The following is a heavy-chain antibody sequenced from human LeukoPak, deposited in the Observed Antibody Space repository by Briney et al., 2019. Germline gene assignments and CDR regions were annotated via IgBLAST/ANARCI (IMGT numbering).Heavy chain of an antibody. CDR3: AREYPVLGGTRYYYGSGSLSYFDY. J-gene: IGHJ4*02. CDR2: I. V-gene: IGHV3-21*05. CDR1: GFTFSSYS. D-gene: IGHD3-10*01. Sequence: PGGSLRLSCAASGFTFSSYSMNWVRQAPGKGLEWVSYIMKGRFTISRDNAKNSLYLQMNSLRAEDTAVYYCAREYPVLGGTRYYYGSGSLSYFDYWGQGTLVTVSS.